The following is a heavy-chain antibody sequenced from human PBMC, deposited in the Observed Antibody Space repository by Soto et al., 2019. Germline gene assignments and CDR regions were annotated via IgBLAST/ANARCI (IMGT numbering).Heavy chain of an antibody. D-gene: IGHD1-26*01. CDR1: GGSFSGYY. J-gene: IGHJ5*02. CDR2: INHSGST. CDR3: ARGLKHQTGSWFDP. Sequence: SETLSLTCAVYGGSFSGYYWSWIRQPPGKGLEWIGEINHSGSTNYNPSLKSRVTISVDTSKNQFSLKLSSVTAADTAVYYCARGLKHQTGSWFDPWGQGTLVTVSS. V-gene: IGHV4-34*01.